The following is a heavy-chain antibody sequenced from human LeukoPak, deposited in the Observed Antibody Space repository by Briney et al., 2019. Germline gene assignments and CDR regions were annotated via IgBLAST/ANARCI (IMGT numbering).Heavy chain of an antibody. D-gene: IGHD2-2*01. CDR3: ARRPPDCSSTSCQVGWYFDL. V-gene: IGHV4-4*07. CDR2: THSSGST. J-gene: IGHJ2*01. CDR1: GGSVSGYY. Sequence: SETLSLTCTVSGGSVSGYYWTWIRQPAGKGLEWIGRTHSSGSTNYNPSLKSRVTMSVDTSKNQFSLKLSSVTAADTAVYYCARRPPDCSSTSCQVGWYFDLWGRGTLVTVSS.